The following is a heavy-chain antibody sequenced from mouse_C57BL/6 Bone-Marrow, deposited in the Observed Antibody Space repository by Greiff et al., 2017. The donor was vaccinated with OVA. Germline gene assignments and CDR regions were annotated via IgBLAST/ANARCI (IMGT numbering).Heavy chain of an antibody. Sequence: EVQLQQSGTVLARPGASVKMSCKTSGYTFTSYWMHWVKQRPGQGLEWIGAIYPGNSDTSYNQKFKGKAKLPAVTSASTAYMELSSLTNEDSAVYYCTRRDGSSYSYAMDYWGQGTSVTVSS. CDR1: GYTFTSYW. CDR2: IYPGNSDT. CDR3: TRRDGSSYSYAMDY. D-gene: IGHD1-1*01. V-gene: IGHV1-5*01. J-gene: IGHJ4*01.